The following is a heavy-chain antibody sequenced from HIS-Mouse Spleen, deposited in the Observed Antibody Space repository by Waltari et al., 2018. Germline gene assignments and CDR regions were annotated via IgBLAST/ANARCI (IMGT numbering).Heavy chain of an antibody. CDR1: GFIVSSNY. CDR2: IYSGGST. Sequence: EVQLVESGGGLVQPGGSLGPSGSPAGFIVSSNYMSWVRQAPGKGLEWVSVIYSGGSTYYADSVKGRFTISRDNSKNTLYLQLNSLRAEDTAVYYCARSNWYFDYWGQGTLVTVSS. J-gene: IGHJ4*02. D-gene: IGHD7-27*01. CDR3: ARSNWYFDY. V-gene: IGHV3-66*01.